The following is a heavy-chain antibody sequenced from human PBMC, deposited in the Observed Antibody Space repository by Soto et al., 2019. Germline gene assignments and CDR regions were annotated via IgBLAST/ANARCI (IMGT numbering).Heavy chain of an antibody. Sequence: ASVKVSCKASGYTFTSYGISWVRQAPGQGLEWVGWTSAYNGNSNYAQKYHGRVTMTTDTSTSTAYMELRSLRSDDTAVYYCARVEWELYNWFDPWGQGTLVTVSS. D-gene: IGHD1-26*01. V-gene: IGHV1-18*01. CDR1: GYTFTSYG. CDR3: ARVEWELYNWFDP. J-gene: IGHJ5*02. CDR2: TSAYNGNS.